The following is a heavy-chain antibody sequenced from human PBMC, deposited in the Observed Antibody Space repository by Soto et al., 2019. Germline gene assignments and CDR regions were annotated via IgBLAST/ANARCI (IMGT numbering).Heavy chain of an antibody. D-gene: IGHD6-13*01. CDR1: GYTFASYA. Sequence: ASVKVSCKASGYTFASYAMHWVRQAPGQRLEWMGWINAGNGNTKYSQKFQGRVTITRDTSASTAYMELSSLRSEDTAVYYCARVIAADWFDPWGQGTLVTVSS. J-gene: IGHJ5*02. CDR2: INAGNGNT. V-gene: IGHV1-3*01. CDR3: ARVIAADWFDP.